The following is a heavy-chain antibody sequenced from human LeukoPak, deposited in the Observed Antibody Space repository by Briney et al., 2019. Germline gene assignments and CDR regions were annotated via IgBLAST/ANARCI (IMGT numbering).Heavy chain of an antibody. V-gene: IGHV1-2*06. Sequence: ASVKVSCKASGYTFTGYYIHWVRQAPGQGVEWVGRSNANSGGTNYAQKFQGRLTMTRDTSASTVYMELSRLRSDDTAVYYCAREVGYSSSWFGRFDPWGQGTLVTVSS. J-gene: IGHJ5*02. D-gene: IGHD6-13*01. CDR1: GYTFTGYY. CDR2: SNANSGGT. CDR3: AREVGYSSSWFGRFDP.